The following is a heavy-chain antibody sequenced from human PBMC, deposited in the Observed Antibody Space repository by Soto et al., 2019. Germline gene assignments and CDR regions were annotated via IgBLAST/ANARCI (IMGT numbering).Heavy chain of an antibody. Sequence: GASVKVSCKASGYTFTSYDINWVRQATGQGLEWMGWMNPNSGNTGYAQKFQGRVTMTRNTSISTAYMELSSLRSEDTAVYYCARGSDPTYYDFWSGYYMLDYWAQGTQVTVSP. CDR3: ARGSDPTYYDFWSGYYMLDY. D-gene: IGHD3-3*01. CDR1: GYTFTSYD. CDR2: MNPNSGNT. J-gene: IGHJ4*02. V-gene: IGHV1-8*01.